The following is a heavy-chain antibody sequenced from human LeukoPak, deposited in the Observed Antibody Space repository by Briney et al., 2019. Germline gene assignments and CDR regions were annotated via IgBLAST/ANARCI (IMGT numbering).Heavy chain of an antibody. Sequence: GGSLRLSCAASGFSFSIYSMNWVRQAPGKGLEWVSSISGSSSYTYYADSVKGRFTISRDNAKNSLYLQMNSLRAEDTAVYYCARGDRLGYCTNGVCYPTEYWGQGTLVTVSS. D-gene: IGHD2-8*01. CDR3: ARGDRLGYCTNGVCYPTEY. J-gene: IGHJ4*02. CDR2: ISGSSSYT. V-gene: IGHV3-21*01. CDR1: GFSFSIYS.